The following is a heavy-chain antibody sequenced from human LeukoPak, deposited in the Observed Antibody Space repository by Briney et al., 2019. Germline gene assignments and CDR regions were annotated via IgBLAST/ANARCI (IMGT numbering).Heavy chain of an antibody. CDR1: GITFSSYW. J-gene: IGHJ5*02. V-gene: IGHV3-7*01. CDR3: ARGRGGSA. Sequence: PGGSLRLSCAASGITFSSYWMSWVRQAPGKGLEWVANIKQDGSEKYYVDSVKGRFTISRDNAKNSVFLQMNSLRTDDTAVYYCARGRGGSAWGQGTLVTVSS. D-gene: IGHD3-10*01. CDR2: IKQDGSEK.